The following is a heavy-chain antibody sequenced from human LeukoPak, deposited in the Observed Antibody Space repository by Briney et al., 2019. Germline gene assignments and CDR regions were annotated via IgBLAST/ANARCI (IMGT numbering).Heavy chain of an antibody. D-gene: IGHD2-2*02. V-gene: IGHV1-69*13. CDR3: ARGKTPAAINWFDP. CDR2: IIPIFGTA. J-gene: IGHJ5*02. CDR1: VCTFSSYA. Sequence: SVKVSCKASVCTFSSYAISWVRQAPGQGLEWMGGIIPIFGTANYAQKFQGRVAITADESTSTAYMELSSLRSEDTAVYYCARGKTPAAINWFDPWGQGTLVTVSS.